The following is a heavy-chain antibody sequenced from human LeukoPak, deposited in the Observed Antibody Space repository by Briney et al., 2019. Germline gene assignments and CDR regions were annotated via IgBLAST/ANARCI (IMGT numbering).Heavy chain of an antibody. D-gene: IGHD3-22*01. CDR2: IYTGGNT. V-gene: IGHV3-53*01. CDR3: ARGDDSGYYDYFDY. Sequence: GGSLRLSCAASGFNVSNNYMTWVRQAPGKGLEWVSTIYTGGNTYYAASVKGRFTISRDFSKNTVFLHMNSLRAEDTAMYYCARGDDSGYYDYFDYWGQGALVTVSS. CDR1: GFNVSNNY. J-gene: IGHJ4*02.